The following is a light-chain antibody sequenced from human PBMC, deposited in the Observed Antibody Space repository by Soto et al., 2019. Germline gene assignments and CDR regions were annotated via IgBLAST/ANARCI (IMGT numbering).Light chain of an antibody. CDR3: SSYTSSSTYV. CDR1: SSDVGGYND. J-gene: IGLJ1*01. V-gene: IGLV2-14*01. CDR2: DVS. Sequence: QSVLTQPASVSGSPGQSITISCTGTSSDVGGYNDVSWYQQHPGKAPKLMIYDVSNRPSGVSNRFSGSNSGNTASLTISGLQSEDEDDYYCSSYTSSSTYVFGTGTKVTVL.